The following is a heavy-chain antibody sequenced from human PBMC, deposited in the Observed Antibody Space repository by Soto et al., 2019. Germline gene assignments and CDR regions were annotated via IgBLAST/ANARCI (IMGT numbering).Heavy chain of an antibody. CDR3: AKDLTSNMGREEYLEPSYFDY. Sequence: EVQLLESGGGLVQPGGSLRLSCAASGFTFSSYAMSWVRQAPGKGLEWVSAISGSGGSTYYADSVKGRFTISRDNSKNTLYLQMNSLRAEDTAVYYCAKDLTSNMGREEYLEPSYFDYWGQGTLVTVSS. D-gene: IGHD1-20*01. CDR2: ISGSGGST. J-gene: IGHJ4*02. CDR1: GFTFSSYA. V-gene: IGHV3-23*01.